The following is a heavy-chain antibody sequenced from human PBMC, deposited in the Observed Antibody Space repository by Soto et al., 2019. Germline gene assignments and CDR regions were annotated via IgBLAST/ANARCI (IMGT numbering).Heavy chain of an antibody. CDR1: GFTFSSHW. CDR3: ASFALTP. J-gene: IGHJ5*02. Sequence: EMQLVESGGGLVQPGESLRLSCAASGFTFSSHWMSWVRQAPGKGLEWVANIGGGGSEKYYVDSVKGRFTISRDNAKNSLYLQTNSLRAEDTAVYYCASFALTPWGQGTLVTVSS. V-gene: IGHV3-7*03. CDR2: IGGGGSEK.